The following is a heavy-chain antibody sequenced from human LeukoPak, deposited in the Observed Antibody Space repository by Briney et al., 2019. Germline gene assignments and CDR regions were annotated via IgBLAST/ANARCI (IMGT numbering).Heavy chain of an antibody. CDR3: ARYVDTAILDAFDI. CDR2: IYYSGST. J-gene: IGHJ3*02. V-gene: IGHV4-61*01. CDR1: GGSISSSSYY. Sequence: WGTLALTCTVSGGSISSSSYYWSWIRQPPGKGLEWIGYIYYSGSTNYNPSLKSRVTISVDTSKNQFSLKLSSVTAADTAVYYCARYVDTAILDAFDIWGQGTMVTVSS. D-gene: IGHD5-18*01.